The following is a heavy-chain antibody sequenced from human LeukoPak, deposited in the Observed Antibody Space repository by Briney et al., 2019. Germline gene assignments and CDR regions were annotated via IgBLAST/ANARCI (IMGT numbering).Heavy chain of an antibody. D-gene: IGHD3-9*01. V-gene: IGHV4-34*01. CDR3: ARPGDILTGYRGPLDY. J-gene: IGHJ4*02. CDR2: INHSGST. CDR1: GGSFSGYY. Sequence: SETLSLTCAVYGGSFSGYYWSWIRQPPGKGLEWIGEINHSGSTNYNPSLKSRATISVDTSKNQFSLMLSSVTAEDTAVYYCARPGDILTGYRGPLDYWGQGTLVTVSS.